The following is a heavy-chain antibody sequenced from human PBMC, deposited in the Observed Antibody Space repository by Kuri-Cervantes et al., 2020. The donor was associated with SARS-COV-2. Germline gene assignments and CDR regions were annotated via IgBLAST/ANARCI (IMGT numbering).Heavy chain of an antibody. J-gene: IGHJ4*02. Sequence: GSLRLSCTXSGXXISSSSYCWGCIRQPPGRGLEWIGSIYYSGXXYYNPSLKSRVTIFVDTSKNQFSVKLRSVTAADTAVYYXXGHDLTTEXXXERGLDYWSQGTLVTVSS. D-gene: IGHD4-17*01. CDR1: GXXISSSSYC. CDR2: IYYSGXX. CDR3: XGHDLTTEXXXERGLDY. V-gene: IGHV4-39*01.